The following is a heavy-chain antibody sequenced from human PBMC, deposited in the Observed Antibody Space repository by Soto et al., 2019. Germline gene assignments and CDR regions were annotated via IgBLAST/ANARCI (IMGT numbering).Heavy chain of an antibody. CDR2: IRSTLSGGTI. V-gene: IGHV3-15*05. CDR1: GLTFRNAW. D-gene: IGHD3-3*01. J-gene: IGHJ4*02. Sequence: EVHLVESGGGLVKPGGSLRLSCAASGLTFRNAWLNWVRQAPGKGLEWVARIRSTLSGGTIHYAAPVKGRFTISRDDSDNTLYLQMSSLKTEDTAVYDCITDLPGGVSDYFDDWGQGTLVTVSS. CDR3: ITDLPGGVSDYFDD.